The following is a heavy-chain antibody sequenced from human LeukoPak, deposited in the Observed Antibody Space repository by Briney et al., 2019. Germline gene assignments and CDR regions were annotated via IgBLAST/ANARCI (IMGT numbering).Heavy chain of an antibody. V-gene: IGHV3-21*01. CDR2: ISSSSSYI. CDR1: GFTFSSYS. J-gene: IGHJ6*03. Sequence: GGSLRLSCAASGFTFSSYSMNWVRQAPGKGLEWVSSISSSSSYIYYADSVKGRFTISRDNAKNSLYLQMNSLRAEDTAVYYCARDSSQLRMDGWGKGTTVTVSS. CDR3: ARDSSQLRMDG. D-gene: IGHD5-18*01.